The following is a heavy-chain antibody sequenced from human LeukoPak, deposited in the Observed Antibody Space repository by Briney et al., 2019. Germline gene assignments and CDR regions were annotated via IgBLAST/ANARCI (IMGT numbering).Heavy chain of an antibody. D-gene: IGHD1-26*01. CDR1: GGSIRSSSYY. CDR3: ARYPSGSSFDY. Sequence: SETLSLTCSVSGGSIRSSSYYWGWIRQPPGKGLEWIGTIHYTGSTYYTPSLKSRVTVSVDTSNNQFSLKVSSVTAADTAVYYCARYPSGSSFDYWGQGTLVAVSS. J-gene: IGHJ4*02. CDR2: IHYTGST. V-gene: IGHV4-39*01.